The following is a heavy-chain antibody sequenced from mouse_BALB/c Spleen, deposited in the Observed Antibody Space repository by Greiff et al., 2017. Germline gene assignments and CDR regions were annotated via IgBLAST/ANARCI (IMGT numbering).Heavy chain of an antibody. Sequence: VQLQQSGAELVRPGASVKLSCTASGFNFKDYYMHWVKQRPEQGLEWIGWIDPENGDTEYAPKFQGKATMTADTSSNTAYLQLSSLTSEDAAVYCCNLGDFDYWGQGTTLTVSS. CDR2: IDPENGDT. D-gene: IGHD3-1*01. CDR3: NLGDFDY. J-gene: IGHJ2*01. CDR1: GFNFKDYY. V-gene: IGHV14-4*02.